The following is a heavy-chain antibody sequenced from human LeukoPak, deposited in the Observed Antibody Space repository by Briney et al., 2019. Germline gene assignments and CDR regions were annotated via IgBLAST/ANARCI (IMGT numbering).Heavy chain of an antibody. V-gene: IGHV3-11*04. D-gene: IGHD3-10*01. Sequence: GGSLRLSCAASGFTFSDYYMSWIRQAPGKGLEWITYISTSGTTTYHADSVKGRFTISRDDAKNSLYLQMNSLRADDTALYYCARVRGSYSVDYWGQGTLVTVSS. CDR3: ARVRGSYSVDY. CDR1: GFTFSDYY. J-gene: IGHJ4*02. CDR2: ISTSGTTT.